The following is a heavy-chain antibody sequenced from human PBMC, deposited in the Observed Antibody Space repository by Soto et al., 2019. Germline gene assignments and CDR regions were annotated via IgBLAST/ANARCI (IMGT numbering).Heavy chain of an antibody. D-gene: IGHD6-19*01. CDR2: ISCCGGTA. J-gene: IGHJ4*02. CDR3: AKADGQQWLLPHLES. V-gene: IGHV3-23*01. Sequence: EVQLLESGGGLVRLGESLRLSCAASGFNFNKYAMSWVRQAPGEGLEWVSGISCCGGTASYAESVKGRFTIARDDAKNTLYLDMNSLIVEDTAEYYCAKADGQQWLLPHLESWGRGTLVTVS. CDR1: GFNFNKYA.